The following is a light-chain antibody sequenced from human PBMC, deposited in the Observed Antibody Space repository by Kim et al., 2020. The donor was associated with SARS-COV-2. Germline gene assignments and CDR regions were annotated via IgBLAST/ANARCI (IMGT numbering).Light chain of an antibody. CDR2: GAS. CDR1: QDIRNA. Sequence: AAVGYTVTFTCRASQDIRNALGWYQQNPGSAPKRLIYGASSLQSGVPSRFSGSGSGTEFTLTISSLQPEDFATFFCLQHNTYPITFGQGTRLEIK. J-gene: IGKJ5*01. CDR3: LQHNTYPIT. V-gene: IGKV1-17*01.